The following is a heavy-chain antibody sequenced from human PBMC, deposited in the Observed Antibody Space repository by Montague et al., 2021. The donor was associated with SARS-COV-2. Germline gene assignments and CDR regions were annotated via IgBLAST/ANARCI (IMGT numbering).Heavy chain of an antibody. Sequence: SETLSLTCAVYGGSFSVYYWSWIRQPPGNGLEWIGEINHSGSTNYNPSLKSRVTISVDTSKNQVSLKLSSVTAADTAVYYCARMRFFDWPPHYYMDVWGKGTTVTVSS. D-gene: IGHD3-9*01. J-gene: IGHJ6*03. CDR1: GGSFSVYY. CDR3: ARMRFFDWPPHYYMDV. CDR2: INHSGST. V-gene: IGHV4-34*01.